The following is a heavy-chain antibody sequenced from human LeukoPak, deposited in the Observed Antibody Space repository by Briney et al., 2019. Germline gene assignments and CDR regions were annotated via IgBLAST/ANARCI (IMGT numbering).Heavy chain of an antibody. CDR3: ARETKGLDY. J-gene: IGHJ4*02. CDR2: IYYSGST. V-gene: IGHV4-39*07. CDR1: GGSISSSSYY. Sequence: SETLSLTCTVSGGSISSSSYYWGWIRQPPGKGLEWIGSIYYSGSTYYNPSLKSRVTISVDTSKNQFSLKLSSVTAADTAVYYCARETKGLDYWGQGTLVTVSS.